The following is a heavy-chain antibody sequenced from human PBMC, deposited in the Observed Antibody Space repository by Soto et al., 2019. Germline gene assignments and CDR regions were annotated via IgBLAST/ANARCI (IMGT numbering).Heavy chain of an antibody. CDR1: GFTFSSYW. V-gene: IGHV3-7*01. CDR3: ARDRDTSLYYCDC. Sequence: WGSLRLSCLASGFTFSSYWLSWVRKAPGTGLEWVANLKQDGSAKYYVDSVKGRFTISRDNAKSSLYLQINSLRAEDTAVYFCARDRDTSLYYCDCWGQVTRGTVSS. J-gene: IGHJ4*02. CDR2: LKQDGSAK. D-gene: IGHD2-2*01.